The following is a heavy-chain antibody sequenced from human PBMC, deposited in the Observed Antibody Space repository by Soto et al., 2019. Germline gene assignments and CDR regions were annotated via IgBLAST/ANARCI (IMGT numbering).Heavy chain of an antibody. V-gene: IGHV3-11*01. Sequence: QVQLVESGGGLVKPGGSLRLSCAASGFTFSNYYMSWIRQAPGKGLEWVSYISSSGSTIYYADSVKGRFTISRDNAENTLYLQKNSRRAEDTVGDYCARDPYFYGSGNVYFDYWGQGTLVTVSS. D-gene: IGHD3-10*01. J-gene: IGHJ4*02. CDR1: GFTFSNYY. CDR2: ISSSGSTI. CDR3: ARDPYFYGSGNVYFDY.